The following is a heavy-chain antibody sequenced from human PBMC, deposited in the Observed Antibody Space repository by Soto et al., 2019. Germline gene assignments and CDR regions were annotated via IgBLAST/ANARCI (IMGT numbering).Heavy chain of an antibody. J-gene: IGHJ4*02. D-gene: IGHD5-12*01. Sequence: EVHLVESGGGVVQPGGSLRLSCAAAGFSFSTWMHWVRQAPGKGLVWLSRIKSDGSSISYADSVKGRFFVSRDNAKNTVYLQINRLQAEDTYVYYCTRGDSGDGNLDYWGEGVLLTVSS. CDR3: TRGDSGDGNLDY. V-gene: IGHV3-74*01. CDR1: GFSFSTW. CDR2: IKSDGSSI.